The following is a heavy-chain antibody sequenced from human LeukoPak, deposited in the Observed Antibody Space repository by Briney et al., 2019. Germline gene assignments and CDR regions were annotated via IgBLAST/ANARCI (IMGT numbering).Heavy chain of an antibody. D-gene: IGHD3-22*01. J-gene: IGHJ4*02. V-gene: IGHV1-2*06. CDR3: AQGSSSGYYWYYFDY. Sequence: ASVKVSCKASGYTFTGYYMHWVRQAPGQGLEWMGRINPNSGGTNYEQKFQGRVTMTRDTSISTAYMELSRLRSDDTAVYYCAQGSSSGYYWYYFDYWGQGTLVTVSS. CDR2: INPNSGGT. CDR1: GYTFTGYY.